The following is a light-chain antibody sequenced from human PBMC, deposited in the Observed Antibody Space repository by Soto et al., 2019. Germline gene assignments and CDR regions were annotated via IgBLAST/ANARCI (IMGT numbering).Light chain of an antibody. J-gene: IGKJ1*01. CDR2: DTV. CDR3: QQYGRSLWT. CDR1: QSLTSDY. V-gene: IGKV3-20*01. Sequence: EIVLTQSPGTLSLSPGERATLSCRASQSLTSDYLAWYQQRPGQSPRLLIFDTVRRATAVPDRFSGSGSGTDFTLTISRLEPEDFAVYFCQQYGRSLWTFGQGTKVEI.